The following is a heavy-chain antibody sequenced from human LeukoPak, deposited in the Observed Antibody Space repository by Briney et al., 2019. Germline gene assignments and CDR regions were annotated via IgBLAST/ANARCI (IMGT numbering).Heavy chain of an antibody. D-gene: IGHD2-2*01. V-gene: IGHV1-2*06. CDR2: INPNSGGT. J-gene: IGHJ4*02. CDR3: ARDYCSSTSCLFDY. Sequence: ASVNVSCKASGGTFSSYAISWVRQAPGQGLEWMGRINPNSGGTNYAQKFQGRVAMTRDTSISTAFMELTRLRSDDTAVYYCARDYCSSTSCLFDYWGQGTLVTVSS. CDR1: GGTFSSYA.